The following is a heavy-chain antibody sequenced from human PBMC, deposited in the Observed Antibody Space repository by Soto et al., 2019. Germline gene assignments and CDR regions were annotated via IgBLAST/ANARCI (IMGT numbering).Heavy chain of an antibody. J-gene: IGHJ4*02. CDR3: ERDNWNSY. Sequence: GGSLRLSCVASGFTFSNYWMHWVRQAPGKGLVWVSRISTDESSTNYADSVTGRFTISRDNAMNTLYLQMNSLRAGDTAVYYCERDNWNSYWGQGTLVTVSS. CDR2: ISTDESST. CDR1: GFTFSNYW. D-gene: IGHD1-7*01. V-gene: IGHV3-74*01.